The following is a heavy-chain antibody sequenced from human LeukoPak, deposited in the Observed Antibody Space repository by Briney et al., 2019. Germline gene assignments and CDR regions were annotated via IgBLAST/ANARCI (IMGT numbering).Heavy chain of an antibody. V-gene: IGHV3-33*06. J-gene: IGHJ4*02. D-gene: IGHD5-24*01. Sequence: PGGSLRLSCAASGFTFNSYAMHWVRQAPGKGLEWVAVIWYEGSNKYYADSVKGRFTISRDNSKNTLFLQMNSLRAEDTAFYYCAKDWATLKREFIDYGGRGTLVTVPS. CDR2: IWYEGSNK. CDR1: GFTFNSYA. CDR3: AKDWATLKREFIDY.